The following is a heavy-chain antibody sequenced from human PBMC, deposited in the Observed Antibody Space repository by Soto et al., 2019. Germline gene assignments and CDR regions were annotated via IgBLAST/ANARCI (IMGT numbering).Heavy chain of an antibody. V-gene: IGHV4-61*01. CDR2: ISHTGFT. Sequence: QVQLQESGPGRVKPSETLSLTCTVSRFSISIDRYYWTWIRQSPGKGLEWIGYISHTGFTKYNPSLESRFTISVDTSKNQFSLKLRSVTAADTAVYYCSRAFSSAHIKDFDLWGQGTLVSDSS. CDR1: RFSISIDRYY. J-gene: IGHJ4*02. D-gene: IGHD1-26*01. CDR3: SRAFSSAHIKDFDL.